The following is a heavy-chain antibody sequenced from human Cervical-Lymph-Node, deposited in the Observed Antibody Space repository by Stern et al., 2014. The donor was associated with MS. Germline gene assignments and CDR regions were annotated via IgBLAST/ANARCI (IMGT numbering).Heavy chain of an antibody. CDR1: GGIIRKHA. CDR2: IIAIFGTK. V-gene: IGHV1-69*01. CDR3: SREAGYSFSYYGMDV. D-gene: IGHD5-12*01. J-gene: IGHJ6*02. Sequence: QMQLVQSGPEVKKPGTSVKVSCKASGGIIRKHAISWVRQAPGKGLEWVGGIIAIFGTKKYAQKLQGRFTITADESPNTVYMESGSLRHEDTALYYCSREAGYSFSYYGMDVWGQGTTVTVSS.